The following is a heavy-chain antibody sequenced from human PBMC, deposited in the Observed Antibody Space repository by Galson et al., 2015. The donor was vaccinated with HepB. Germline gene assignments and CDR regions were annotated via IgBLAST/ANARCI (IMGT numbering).Heavy chain of an antibody. J-gene: IGHJ4*02. V-gene: IGHV3-66*01. CDR3: ARGDTGMVAIDY. CDR1: GFTVSSNY. D-gene: IGHD5-18*01. CDR2: IYSGGST. Sequence: SLRLSCAASGFTVSSNYMSWVRQAPGKGLEWVSVIYSGGSTYYADSVKGRFTISRDNSKNTLYLQMNNLRAEDTAVYYCARGDTGMVAIDYWGQGTLVTVSS.